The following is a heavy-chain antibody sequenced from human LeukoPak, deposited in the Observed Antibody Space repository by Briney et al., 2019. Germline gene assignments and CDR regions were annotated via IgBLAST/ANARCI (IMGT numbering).Heavy chain of an antibody. J-gene: IGHJ4*02. CDR2: INPSGGST. CDR1: GYTFTSYY. D-gene: IGHD4-17*01. CDR3: ARGHDCGDYEPILFDY. Sequence: ASVKVSCKASGYTFTSYYMHWVRQAPGQGLEWMGIINPSGGSTSYAQRFQGRVTMTRDTSTSTVYMELSSLRSEDTAVYYCARGHDCGDYEPILFDYWGQGTLVTVSS. V-gene: IGHV1-46*01.